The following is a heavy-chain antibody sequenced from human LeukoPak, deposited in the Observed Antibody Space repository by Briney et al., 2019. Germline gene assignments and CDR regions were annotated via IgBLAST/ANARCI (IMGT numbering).Heavy chain of an antibody. Sequence: SETLSLTCAVSGGSISSGGYSWSWIRQPPGKGLEWIGYIYHSGSTYYNPSLKSRVTISVDRSRNQFSLKLSSVTAADTAVYYCAHTVTNGWFDPWGQGTLVTVSS. CDR2: IYHSGST. CDR3: AHTVTNGWFDP. V-gene: IGHV4-30-2*01. J-gene: IGHJ5*02. D-gene: IGHD4-11*01. CDR1: GGSISSGGYS.